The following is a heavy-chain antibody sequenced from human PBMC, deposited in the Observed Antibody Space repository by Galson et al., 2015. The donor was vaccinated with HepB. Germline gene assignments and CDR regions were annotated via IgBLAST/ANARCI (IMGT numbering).Heavy chain of an antibody. Sequence: SVKVSCKASGYTFTSYGISWVRQAPGKGLEWMGWISAYNGNTNYAQKLQGRVTMTTDTSTSTAYMELRSLRSDDTAVYYCARGIGQTAMALGVDYWGQGTLVTVSS. V-gene: IGHV1-18*04. CDR3: ARGIGQTAMALGVDY. D-gene: IGHD5-18*01. CDR2: ISAYNGNT. J-gene: IGHJ4*02. CDR1: GYTFTSYG.